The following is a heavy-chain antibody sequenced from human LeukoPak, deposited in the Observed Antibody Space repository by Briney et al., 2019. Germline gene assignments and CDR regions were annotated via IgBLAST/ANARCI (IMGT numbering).Heavy chain of an antibody. V-gene: IGHV6-1*01. CDR3: ARMTADGYDAFDI. CDR2: TYYRSKWYH. D-gene: IGHD6-13*01. CDR1: GDSISSSSAT. Sequence: SQTLSLTCGISGDSISSSSATWNWIRQSPSRGLEWLGRTYYRSKWYHDYAVSVKSRITINPDTSKNQLSLQLTSVTPEDTAVYYCARMTADGYDAFDIWGQGTVVTVSS. J-gene: IGHJ3*02.